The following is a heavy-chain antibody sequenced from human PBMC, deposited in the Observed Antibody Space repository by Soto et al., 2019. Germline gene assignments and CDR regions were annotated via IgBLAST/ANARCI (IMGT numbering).Heavy chain of an antibody. Sequence: QVQLVQSGAEVKKPGASVKVSCKASGYTFTSFYMHWVRQAPGQGLEWMGIINPSGGSTSYAQKFQGRVTMTRDTSTSTVYMELSSLRSEDTAVYYCARDREMATILPRWGHFDCWGQGTLVTVSS. J-gene: IGHJ4*02. CDR2: INPSGGST. CDR1: GYTFTSFY. CDR3: ARDREMATILPRWGHFDC. V-gene: IGHV1-46*01. D-gene: IGHD5-12*01.